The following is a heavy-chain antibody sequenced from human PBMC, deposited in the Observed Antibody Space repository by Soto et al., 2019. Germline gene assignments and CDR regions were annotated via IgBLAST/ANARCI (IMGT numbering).Heavy chain of an antibody. CDR1: GASVSSGSYY. V-gene: IGHV4-61*01. Sequence: SETLSLTCTVSGASVSSGSYYWGWIRQPPGKGLEWTGYIYYSGYTNYNPSLKSRVNISVDTSKNQFSLKLSSVTAADTAVYYCARDGGAARPVDYWGQGALVTVSS. D-gene: IGHD6-25*01. CDR3: ARDGGAARPVDY. J-gene: IGHJ4*02. CDR2: IYYSGYT.